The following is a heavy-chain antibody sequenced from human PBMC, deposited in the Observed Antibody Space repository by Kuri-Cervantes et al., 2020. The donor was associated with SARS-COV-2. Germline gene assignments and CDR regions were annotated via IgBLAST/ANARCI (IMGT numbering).Heavy chain of an antibody. CDR3: ARAAGYYDSSGYSDDAFDI. CDR1: GGSISSYY. Sequence: GSLTLSCTASGGSISSYYWNWIRQPPGKGLEWIGYIYYSGSTNYNPSLKSRVTISVDTSKDQFSLKLSSVTAADTAVYYCARAAGYYDSSGYSDDAFDIWGQGTMVTVSS. CDR2: IYYSGST. J-gene: IGHJ3*02. D-gene: IGHD3-22*01. V-gene: IGHV4-59*08.